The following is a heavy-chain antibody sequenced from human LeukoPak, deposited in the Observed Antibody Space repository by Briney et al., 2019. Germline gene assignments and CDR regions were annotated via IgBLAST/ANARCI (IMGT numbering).Heavy chain of an antibody. CDR2: ISSSSSYI. D-gene: IGHD3-10*01. V-gene: IGHV3-21*01. Sequence: GGSLRLSCAASGFTFSSYSMNWVRQAPGKGLEWVSSISSSSSYIYYADSVKGRFTISRDNAKNSLYLQMNSLRAEDTAVYYCARGPRLRLGSYYEYFQHWGQGTLVTVSS. J-gene: IGHJ1*01. CDR3: ARGPRLRLGSYYEYFQH. CDR1: GFTFSSYS.